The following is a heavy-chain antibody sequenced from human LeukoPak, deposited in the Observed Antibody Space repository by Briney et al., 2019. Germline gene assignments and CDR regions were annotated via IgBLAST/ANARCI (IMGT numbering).Heavy chain of an antibody. CDR2: IYSGGGT. CDR3: ARDRLHYGEYEKTFDY. Sequence: GGSLRLSCAASGLTVSKNYMSWVRQAPGKGLESVSVIYSGGGTYYADSVRGRFTISRDNAKNSLYLQMDSLRAEDTAVYYCARDRLHYGEYEKTFDYWGQGTLVTVSS. V-gene: IGHV3-66*01. D-gene: IGHD4-17*01. J-gene: IGHJ4*02. CDR1: GLTVSKNY.